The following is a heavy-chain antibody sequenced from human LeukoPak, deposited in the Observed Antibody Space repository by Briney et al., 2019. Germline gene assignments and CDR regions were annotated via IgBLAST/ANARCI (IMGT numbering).Heavy chain of an antibody. J-gene: IGHJ5*02. D-gene: IGHD2-2*01. CDR3: AREGCSSTSCPNWFDP. Sequence: PSQTLSLTCTVSGGSISSGGYYWSWIRQHPGKGLEWIGYIYYSGSTYYNPSLKSRVTISVDTSKNQFSLKLSSVTAADTAVYYCAREGCSSTSCPNWFDPWGQGTLVTVPS. V-gene: IGHV4-31*03. CDR2: IYYSGST. CDR1: GGSISSGGYY.